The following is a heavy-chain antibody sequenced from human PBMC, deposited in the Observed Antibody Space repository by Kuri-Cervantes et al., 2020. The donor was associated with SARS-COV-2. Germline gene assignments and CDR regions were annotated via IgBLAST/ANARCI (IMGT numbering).Heavy chain of an antibody. V-gene: IGHV4-38-2*01. J-gene: IGHJ3*02. CDR2: IYHSGST. CDR3: ARGSGSGSSYDAFDI. CDR1: GYSISSGYY. D-gene: IGHD3-10*01. Sequence: ESLKISCAVSGYSISSGYYWGWIRQPPGKGLEWIGSIYHSGSTYYNPSLKSRVTISVDTSRNQFSLKLSSVTAADTAVYYCARGSGSGSSYDAFDIWGQGTMVTVSS.